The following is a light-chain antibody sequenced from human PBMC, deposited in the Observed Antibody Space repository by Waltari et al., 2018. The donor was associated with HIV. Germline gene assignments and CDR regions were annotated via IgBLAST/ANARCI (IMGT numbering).Light chain of an antibody. Sequence: QSALTQPASVSASPGQSITISCAGTGHDIGFFGYVSWYTHPPNTAPQLIIYGVYSRTSQIPRRFSGSKSGNTSYLIISGLQAEYEADYYCSSPTNVDTVIFGGGTNLAVL. J-gene: IGLJ2*01. CDR1: GHDIGFFGY. V-gene: IGLV2-14*01. CDR3: SSPTNVDTVI. CDR2: GVY.